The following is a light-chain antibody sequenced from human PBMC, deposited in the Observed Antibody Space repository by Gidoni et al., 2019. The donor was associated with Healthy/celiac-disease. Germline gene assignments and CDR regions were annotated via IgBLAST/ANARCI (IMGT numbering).Light chain of an antibody. CDR1: QLVSSN. CDR2: GAS. Sequence: EIVMKQAPATLSVSPGERATLYCRASQLVSSNLAWYQQKPSQAPRLLIHGASNRATGIPARFSGSASQSPFPLINSSLQSYAVAVYDCQHYNTWPPWVFGPGTKVDIK. CDR3: QHYNTWPPWV. V-gene: IGKV3-15*01. J-gene: IGKJ3*01.